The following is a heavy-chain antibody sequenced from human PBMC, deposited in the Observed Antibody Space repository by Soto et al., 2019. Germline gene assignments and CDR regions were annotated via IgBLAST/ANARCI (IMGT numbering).Heavy chain of an antibody. CDR3: ASLYCSSTSCYGGGFDP. CDR2: IYYSGST. CDR1: GGSISSYY. D-gene: IGHD2-2*01. Sequence: PSETLSLTCTVSGGSISSYYWSWIRQPPGKGLEWIGYIYYSGSTNYNPSLKSRVTISVDTSKNQFSLKLSSVTAADTAVYYCASLYCSSTSCYGGGFDPWGQGTLVTV. V-gene: IGHV4-59*01. J-gene: IGHJ5*02.